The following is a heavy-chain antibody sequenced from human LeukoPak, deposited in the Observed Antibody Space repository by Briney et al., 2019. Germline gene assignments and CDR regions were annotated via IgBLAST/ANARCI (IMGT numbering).Heavy chain of an antibody. J-gene: IGHJ6*03. D-gene: IGHD2-2*01. CDR2: IYYSGST. CDR3: ARVLIVVVPAAIYYYYYMDV. V-gene: IGHV4-30-4*08. Sequence: KSSQTLSLTCTVSGGSISSGDYYWSWIRQPPGKGLEWIGYIYYSGSTYYNPSLKSRVTISVDTSKNQFSLKLSSVTAADTAVYYCARVLIVVVPAAIYYYYYMDVWGKGTTVTVSS. CDR1: GGSISSGDYY.